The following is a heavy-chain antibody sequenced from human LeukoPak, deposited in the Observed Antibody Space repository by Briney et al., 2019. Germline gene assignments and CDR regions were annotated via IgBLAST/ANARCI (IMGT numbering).Heavy chain of an antibody. Sequence: GGSLRLSCAASGFTFSSYGMHWVRQAPGKGLEWVAFIRYDGSNKYYADSVKGRFTISRGNSKNTLYLQMNSLRAEDTAVYYCAKDVYRSSSRNLDYWGQGTLVTVSA. D-gene: IGHD6-6*01. V-gene: IGHV3-30*02. J-gene: IGHJ4*02. CDR2: IRYDGSNK. CDR3: AKDVYRSSSRNLDY. CDR1: GFTFSSYG.